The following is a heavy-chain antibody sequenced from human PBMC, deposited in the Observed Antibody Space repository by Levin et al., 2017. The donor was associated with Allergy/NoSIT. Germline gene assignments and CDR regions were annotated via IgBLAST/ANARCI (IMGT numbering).Heavy chain of an antibody. Sequence: ASETLSLTCAVYGGSFSGYYWSWIRQPPGKGLEWIGEINHSGSTNYNPSLKSRVTISVDTSKNQFSLKLSSVTAADTAVYYCARGRPMGYSYGYAHRPLCFDIWGQGTMVTVSS. D-gene: IGHD5-18*01. V-gene: IGHV4-34*01. J-gene: IGHJ3*02. CDR2: INHSGST. CDR3: ARGRPMGYSYGYAHRPLCFDI. CDR1: GGSFSGYY.